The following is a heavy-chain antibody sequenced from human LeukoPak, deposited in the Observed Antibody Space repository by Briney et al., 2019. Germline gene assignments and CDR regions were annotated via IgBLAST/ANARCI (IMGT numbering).Heavy chain of an antibody. D-gene: IGHD5-12*01. V-gene: IGHV3-43*02. J-gene: IGHJ3*02. Sequence: SGGSLRLSCAASGFTFDDYAMHWVRQAPGKGLEWVSLISGDGGSTYYADSVKGRFTISRDNSKNSLYLQMNSLRTEDTALYYCAKAILGDWWLRFMAFDIWGQGTMVTVSS. CDR1: GFTFDDYA. CDR3: AKAILGDWWLRFMAFDI. CDR2: ISGDGGST.